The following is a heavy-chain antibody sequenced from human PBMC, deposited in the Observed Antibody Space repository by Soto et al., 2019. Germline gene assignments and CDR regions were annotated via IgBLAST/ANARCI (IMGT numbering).Heavy chain of an antibody. Sequence: GASVKVSCKASGYTFTDYYLHWVRQAPGQGLEWMGWINPNTGDTNYAQKFQGRVTVTSDTSIRTGYMELSRLRSDDTAVYYCARDSGYTNKKYYYYGMDVWGQGTTVTVSS. CDR2: INPNTGDT. J-gene: IGHJ6*02. CDR3: ARDSGYTNKKYYYYGMDV. CDR1: GYTFTDYY. D-gene: IGHD5-12*01. V-gene: IGHV1-2*02.